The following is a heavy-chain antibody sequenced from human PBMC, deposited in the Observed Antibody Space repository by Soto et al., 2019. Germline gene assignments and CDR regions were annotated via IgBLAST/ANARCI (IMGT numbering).Heavy chain of an antibody. CDR3: ARRHNYYDSSGYYYDPSSFDY. Sequence: TSETLSLTCSVSGGSISSSSNYWAWIRQAPGKGLEWIGCVYYNGNTYYNPSLKSRVTISIVRSKNHFSLNVNSVTAADTAVYYCARRHNYYDSSGYYYDPSSFDYWGQGTLVTVSS. CDR1: GGSISSSSNY. V-gene: IGHV4-39*02. CDR2: VYYNGNT. J-gene: IGHJ4*02. D-gene: IGHD3-22*01.